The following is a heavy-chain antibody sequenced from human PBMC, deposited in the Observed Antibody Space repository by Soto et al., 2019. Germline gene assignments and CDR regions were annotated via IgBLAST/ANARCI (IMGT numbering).Heavy chain of an antibody. CDR3: ARDNPIAARPLAGFDP. Sequence: ASVKVSCKASGYTFTGYYMHWLRQAPGQGLEWMGWINPNSGGTNYAQKFQGRVTMTRDTSISTAYMELSRLRSDDTAVYYCARDNPIAARPLAGFDPWGQGTLVTVSS. J-gene: IGHJ5*02. CDR2: INPNSGGT. D-gene: IGHD6-6*01. V-gene: IGHV1-2*02. CDR1: GYTFTGYY.